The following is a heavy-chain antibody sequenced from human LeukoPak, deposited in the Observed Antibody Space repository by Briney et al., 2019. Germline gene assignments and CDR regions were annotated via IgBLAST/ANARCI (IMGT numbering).Heavy chain of an antibody. V-gene: IGHV3-21*01. J-gene: IGHJ5*02. CDR2: ISSSSSYI. Sequence: GGSLRLSCAASGFTFSSYSMNWVRQAPGKGLEWVSCISSSSSYIYYADSVKGRFTISRDNAKNSLYLQMNSLRAEDTAVYYCASIAARRGNWFDPWGQGTLVTVSS. D-gene: IGHD6-6*01. CDR3: ASIAARRGNWFDP. CDR1: GFTFSSYS.